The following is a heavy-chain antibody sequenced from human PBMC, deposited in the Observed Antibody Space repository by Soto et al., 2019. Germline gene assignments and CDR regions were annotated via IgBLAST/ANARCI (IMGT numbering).Heavy chain of an antibody. CDR1: GFTFSSYG. V-gene: IGHV3-33*01. J-gene: IGHJ5*02. CDR2: IWYDGSNK. Sequence: QVQLVESGGGVVQPGRSLRLSCAASGFTFSSYGMHWVRQAPGKGLEWVAVIWYDGSNKYYADSVKGRFTISRDNSKNTLYLQMNSLRAEDTAVYYCARDGRDSSGQGGFDPWGKGTLVTVSS. CDR3: ARDGRDSSGQGGFDP. D-gene: IGHD6-19*01.